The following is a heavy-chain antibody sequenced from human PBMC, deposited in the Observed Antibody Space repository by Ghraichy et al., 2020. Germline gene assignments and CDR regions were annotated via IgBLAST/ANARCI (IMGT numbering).Heavy chain of an antibody. J-gene: IGHJ4*02. D-gene: IGHD6-19*01. CDR2: IKGDGSDT. V-gene: IGHV3-74*01. CDR3: IRSDGSGWYGMFDY. Sequence: GGSLRLSCAASGFTFNSYWMHWVRQALGKGLVWVSRIKGDGSDTSYADSVKGRFTISRDNAKNTVYLQMNSLRAEDTAVYFCIRSDGSGWYGMFDYWGRGTLVTVSS. CDR1: GFTFNSYW.